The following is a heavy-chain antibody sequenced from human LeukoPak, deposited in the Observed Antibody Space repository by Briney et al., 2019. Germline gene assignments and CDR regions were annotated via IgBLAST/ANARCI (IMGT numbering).Heavy chain of an antibody. V-gene: IGHV4-38-2*01. CDR1: GYSISSGYY. J-gene: IGHJ4*02. D-gene: IGHD2-2*01. CDR2: IYHSGST. Sequence: PSETLSLTCAVSGYSISSGYYWGWIRQPPGKGLEWIGSIYHSGSTYYNPSLKSRVTISIDTSKHQFSLKLSSVTAADTAVFYCARSYCTSTSCYFFDYWGQGTLVTVSS. CDR3: ARSYCTSTSCYFFDY.